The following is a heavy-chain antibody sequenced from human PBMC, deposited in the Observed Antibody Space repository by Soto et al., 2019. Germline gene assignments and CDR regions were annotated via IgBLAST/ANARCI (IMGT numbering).Heavy chain of an antibody. CDR1: GGSISSYY. Sequence: SETLSLTCTVSGGSISSYYWVWIRQPPGKGLEWIGYIYYSGSTNYNPSLKSRVTISVDTSKNQFSLKLSSVTAADTAVYYCAGSDVDTAMTDYWGQGTLVTVSS. V-gene: IGHV4-59*01. D-gene: IGHD5-18*01. CDR3: AGSDVDTAMTDY. CDR2: IYYSGST. J-gene: IGHJ4*02.